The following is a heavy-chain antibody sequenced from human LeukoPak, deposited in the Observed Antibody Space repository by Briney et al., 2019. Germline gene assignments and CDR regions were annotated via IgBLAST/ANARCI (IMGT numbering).Heavy chain of an antibody. CDR1: GFTFSSYW. CDR2: INTDGSST. J-gene: IGHJ6*02. CDR3: AKAVRDYYYYGMNV. V-gene: IGHV3-74*01. Sequence: PGGSLRLSYAASGFTFSSYWMHWVRRAPGKELVWDSRINTDGSSTSYADSVKGRFTISRDNAKNTQYLQMNSLRAEDTAVYYCAKAVRDYYYYGMNVWGQGTTVTVSS. D-gene: IGHD6-19*01.